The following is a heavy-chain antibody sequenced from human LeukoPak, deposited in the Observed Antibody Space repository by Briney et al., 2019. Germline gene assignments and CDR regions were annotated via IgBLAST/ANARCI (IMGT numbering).Heavy chain of an antibody. CDR1: GGSVSSGSFY. J-gene: IGHJ1*01. Sequence: PSETLSLTCTVSGGSVSSGSFYWNWIRQPPGKGLEWIGYIYYSGSTSYNPSLKSRVTISVDTSKNQFSLKLSSVTAADTAVYFCARRLRGPPPSHHWGQSTLVTV. CDR3: ARRLRGPPPSHH. V-gene: IGHV4-61*01. CDR2: IYYSGST. D-gene: IGHD6-25*01.